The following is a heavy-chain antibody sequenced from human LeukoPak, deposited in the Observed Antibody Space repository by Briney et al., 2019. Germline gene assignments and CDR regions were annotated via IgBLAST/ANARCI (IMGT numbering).Heavy chain of an antibody. J-gene: IGHJ4*02. CDR2: ISGGGGNT. CDR1: GFTFSNYA. Sequence: GGSLRLSCAASGFTFSNYAMSWVPQAPGEGLQWVSAISGGGGNTYNADSVKGRFTITRDNSKNTLYLQMNSLRAEDTAVYYCAKGRYGGESGYFDYWGQGTLVTVSS. D-gene: IGHD4-23*01. CDR3: AKGRYGGESGYFDY. V-gene: IGHV3-23*01.